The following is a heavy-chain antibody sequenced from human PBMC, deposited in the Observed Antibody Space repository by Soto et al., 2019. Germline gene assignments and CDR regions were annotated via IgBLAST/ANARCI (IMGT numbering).Heavy chain of an antibody. CDR1: GYTFPSYG. CDR3: ARVVIYCTNGVCSINWFDP. V-gene: IGHV1-18*01. J-gene: IGHJ5*02. Sequence: QVQLVQSGAEVKKPGASVQVSCKASGYTFPSYGISWVRQAPGQGLEWMGWISASNGNTKYAQKLHGRVTMTTDPSTSTAYMELRRLRSDDTAVNYCARVVIYCTNGVCSINWFDPWGQGTLVTVSS. D-gene: IGHD2-8*01. CDR2: ISASNGNT.